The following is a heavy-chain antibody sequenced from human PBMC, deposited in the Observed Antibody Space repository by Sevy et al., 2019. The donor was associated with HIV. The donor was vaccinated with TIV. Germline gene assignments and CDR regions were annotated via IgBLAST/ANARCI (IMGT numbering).Heavy chain of an antibody. Sequence: GGSLRLSCAASGFTFSSYAMHWVRQAPGKGLEWVAVISYDGSNKYYADSVKGRFTISRDNSKNTLYLQMNSLRAEDTAVYYCARGAGGNYVYYYYYGMDVWGQGTTVTVSS. CDR3: ARGAGGNYVYYYYYGMDV. V-gene: IGHV3-30-3*01. D-gene: IGHD4-4*01. J-gene: IGHJ6*02. CDR2: ISYDGSNK. CDR1: GFTFSSYA.